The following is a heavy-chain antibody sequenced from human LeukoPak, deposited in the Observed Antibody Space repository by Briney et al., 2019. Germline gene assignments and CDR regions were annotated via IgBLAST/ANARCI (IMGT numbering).Heavy chain of an antibody. CDR2: VSGSGGST. CDR1: GFSFSSYG. D-gene: IGHD3-10*01. J-gene: IGHJ4*02. CDR3: ARDAYLTDYYGSGSYGGEFDY. V-gene: IGHV3-23*01. Sequence: GGSLRLSCAASGFSFSSYGMSWVRQAPGKGLEWVSGVSGSGGSTYYADSVKGRFTISRDNLKNTLYLQMNSLRAEDTAVYYCARDAYLTDYYGSGSYGGEFDYWGQGTLVTVSS.